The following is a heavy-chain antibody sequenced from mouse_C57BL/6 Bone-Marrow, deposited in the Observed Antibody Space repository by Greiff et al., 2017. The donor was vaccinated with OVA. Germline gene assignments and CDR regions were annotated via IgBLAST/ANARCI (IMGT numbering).Heavy chain of an antibody. CDR3: TTGLRWYFDV. Sequence: VQLKESGAELVRPGASVKLSCTASGFNIKDDYMHWVKQRPEQGLEWIGWIDPENGATEYASKFQGKATITADTSSNTAYLQLSSLTSEDTAVYYCTTGLRWYFDVWGTGTTVTVSS. V-gene: IGHV14-4*01. CDR2: IDPENGAT. CDR1: GFNIKDDY. J-gene: IGHJ1*03. D-gene: IGHD1-1*01.